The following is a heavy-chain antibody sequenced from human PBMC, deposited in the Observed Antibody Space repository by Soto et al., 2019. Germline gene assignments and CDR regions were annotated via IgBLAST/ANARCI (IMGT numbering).Heavy chain of an antibody. D-gene: IGHD6-6*01. CDR1: GGSFSGYY. CDR2: INHSGST. CDR3: ARTNIAARFDP. J-gene: IGHJ5*02. Sequence: SETLSLTCAVYGGSFSGYYWSWIRQPPGKGLEWIGEINHSGSTNYNPSLKSRATISVDTSKNQFSLKLSSVTAADTAVYYCARTNIAARFDPWGQGTLVTVSS. V-gene: IGHV4-34*01.